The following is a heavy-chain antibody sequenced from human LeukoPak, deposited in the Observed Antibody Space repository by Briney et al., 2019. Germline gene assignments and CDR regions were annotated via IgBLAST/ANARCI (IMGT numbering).Heavy chain of an antibody. D-gene: IGHD3-10*01. CDR1: GGSISSSSYY. J-gene: IGHJ3*02. V-gene: IGHV4-39*01. CDR2: IYYSGST. Sequence: SETLSLTCTVSGGSISSSSYYWGWIRQPPGKGLEWIGSIYYSGSTYYNPSLKSRVTISVDTSKNQFSLKLSSVTAADTAVYYCARPDYYGSGNAFEIWGQGTMVTVSS. CDR3: ARPDYYGSGNAFEI.